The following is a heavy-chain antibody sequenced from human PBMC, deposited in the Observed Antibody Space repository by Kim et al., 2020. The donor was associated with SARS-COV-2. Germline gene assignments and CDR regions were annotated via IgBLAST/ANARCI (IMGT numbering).Heavy chain of an antibody. J-gene: IGHJ3*02. CDR3: VRDRMGGAFDI. CDR2: ITKSSTTI. D-gene: IGHD3-16*01. Sequence: GGSLRLSCATSGFTFSAYDMNWVRQAPGKGLEWLSFITKSSTTIYYADSVEGRFTISRDNSKNSLFLQMNSLRDEDTALYYCVRDRMGGAFDIWGHGKMV. CDR1: GFTFSAYD. V-gene: IGHV3-48*02.